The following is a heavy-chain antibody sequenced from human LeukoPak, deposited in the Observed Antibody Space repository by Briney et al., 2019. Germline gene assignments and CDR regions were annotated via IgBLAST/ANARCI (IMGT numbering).Heavy chain of an antibody. V-gene: IGHV1-18*01. Sequence: ASVKFSCKASGYTFTSYGISWVRQAPGQGLEWMGWISAYNGNTNYAQKLQGRVTMTTDTSTSTAYMELRSLRSDDTAVYYCARDGAYYYDSSGCDYWGQGTLVTVSS. CDR1: GYTFTSYG. CDR3: ARDGAYYYDSSGCDY. CDR2: ISAYNGNT. D-gene: IGHD3-22*01. J-gene: IGHJ4*02.